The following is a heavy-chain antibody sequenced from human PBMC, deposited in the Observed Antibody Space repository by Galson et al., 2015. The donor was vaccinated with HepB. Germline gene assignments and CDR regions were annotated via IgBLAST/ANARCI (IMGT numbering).Heavy chain of an antibody. D-gene: IGHD3-16*01. CDR3: VKDTSYALDY. V-gene: IGHV3-23*01. Sequence: LRLSCAASGFTFSNYAMAWVRQAPGRGLEWVSAISDIGATYYADSVKGRFTISRDNSKNTVFLQMSTLRAENTAVYYCVKDTSYALDYWGQGTLVTVSS. J-gene: IGHJ4*02. CDR2: ISDIGAT. CDR1: GFTFSNYA.